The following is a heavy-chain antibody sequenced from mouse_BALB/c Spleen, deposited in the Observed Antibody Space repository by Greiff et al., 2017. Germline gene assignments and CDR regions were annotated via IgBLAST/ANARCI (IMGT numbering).Heavy chain of an antibody. Sequence: QVQLQQSGAELVKPGASVKLSCKASGYTFTSYYMYWVKQRPGQGLEWIGEINPSNGGTNFNEKFKSKATLTVDKSSSTAYMQLSSLTSEDSAVYYSTRSRTVFDDWGQGTTLTVSS. CDR2: INPSNGGT. CDR1: GYTFTSYY. J-gene: IGHJ2*01. CDR3: TRSRTVFDD. D-gene: IGHD1-1*01. V-gene: IGHV1S81*02.